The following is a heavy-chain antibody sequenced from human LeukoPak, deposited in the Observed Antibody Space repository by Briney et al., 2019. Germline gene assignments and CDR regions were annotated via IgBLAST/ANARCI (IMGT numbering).Heavy chain of an antibody. J-gene: IGHJ4*02. CDR3: AKEEPITIFGYRYFDY. D-gene: IGHD3-3*01. CDR1: GFTFSSYA. V-gene: IGHV3-23*01. CDR2: ISGSGGST. Sequence: GGSLRLSCAASGFTFSSYAMSWVRQAPGKGLEWVSAISGSGGSTYYADSVKGRFTISRDNSKNTLYLQMNSLRAEDTAVYYCAKEEPITIFGYRYFDYWGQGTLVTVSS.